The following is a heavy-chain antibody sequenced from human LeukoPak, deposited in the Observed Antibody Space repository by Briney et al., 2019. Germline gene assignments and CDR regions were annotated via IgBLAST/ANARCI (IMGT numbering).Heavy chain of an antibody. J-gene: IGHJ5*02. CDR1: GFTFSDYY. V-gene: IGHV3-11*01. D-gene: IGHD3-10*01. CDR3: AKDALLWFGELNHWFDP. CDR2: ISSSGSTI. Sequence: PGGSLRLSCAASGFTFSDYYMSWLRQAPGKGLEWVSYISSSGSTIYYADSVKGRFTISRDNAKNSLYLQMNSLRAEDTAVYYCAKDALLWFGELNHWFDPWGQGTLVTVSS.